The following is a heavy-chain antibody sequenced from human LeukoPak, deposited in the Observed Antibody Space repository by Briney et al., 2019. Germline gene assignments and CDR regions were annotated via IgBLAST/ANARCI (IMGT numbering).Heavy chain of an antibody. V-gene: IGHV6-1*01. D-gene: IGHD5-24*01. J-gene: IGHJ4*02. Sequence: SQTLSLTCAISGDSVSSNSAAWNWIRQSPSRGLEWLGRTYYRSKWYNDYAVSVKSRITINPGTSKNQFSLQLNSVTPEDTAVYYCAREGGDGYSSDLPFDYWGQGTLVTVSS. CDR1: GDSVSSNSAA. CDR3: AREGGDGYSSDLPFDY. CDR2: TYYRSKWYN.